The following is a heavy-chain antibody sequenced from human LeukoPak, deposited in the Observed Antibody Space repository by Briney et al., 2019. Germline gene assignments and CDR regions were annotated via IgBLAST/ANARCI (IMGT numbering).Heavy chain of an antibody. CDR1: GGSISSYY. Sequence: PSETLSLTCTVSGGSISSYYWSWIRQPPGKGLEWIGYMYYSGSTKYNPSLKSRVTISVDTSKNQFSLKLSSVTAADTAVYYCARDRKRTFDYWGQGTLVTVSS. CDR3: ARDRKRTFDY. V-gene: IGHV4-59*12. CDR2: MYYSGST. J-gene: IGHJ4*02.